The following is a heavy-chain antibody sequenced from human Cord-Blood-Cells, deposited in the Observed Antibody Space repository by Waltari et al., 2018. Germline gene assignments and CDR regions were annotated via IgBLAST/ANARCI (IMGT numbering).Heavy chain of an antibody. V-gene: IGHV1-24*01. CDR3: ATGVTMVQGVIQPPDY. Sequence: QVKLVQSGAEVKKPAASVRVSCKVSGYTLTELSMHWVRLAQGKGLEWMGGFDPEDGETIYAQKFQGRVTMTEDTSTDTAYMELSSLRSEDTAVYYCATGVTMVQGVIQPPDYWGQGTLVTVSS. D-gene: IGHD3-10*01. CDR1: GYTLTELS. J-gene: IGHJ4*02. CDR2: FDPEDGET.